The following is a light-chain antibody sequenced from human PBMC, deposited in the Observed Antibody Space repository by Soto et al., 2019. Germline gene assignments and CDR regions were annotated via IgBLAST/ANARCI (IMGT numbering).Light chain of an antibody. CDR2: DVS. CDR1: SSDVGAYNY. Sequence: QSALTQPASVSGSPGQSITIYCTGTSSDVGAYNYVSWYQQHPGKAPKLVIYDVSNRPSGVSNRFSGSKSGNTASLTISGLQAEDEADYYCSSYTSSSTRVFGTGTKVTVL. CDR3: SSYTSSSTRV. V-gene: IGLV2-14*01. J-gene: IGLJ1*01.